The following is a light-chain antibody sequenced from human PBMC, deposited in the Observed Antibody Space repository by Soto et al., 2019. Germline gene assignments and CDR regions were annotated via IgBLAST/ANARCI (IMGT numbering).Light chain of an antibody. Sequence: DVVMTQSPLSLPVTLGQPASISCRSSQRLVHTDGNIYLDWFQQRPGQSPRRLIYKVSNRDFGVPGRFSGSWSGNDFTLKISRVEAEDVGVYYCMQATHWPWTFGQGTKVEIK. J-gene: IGKJ1*01. CDR1: QRLVHTDGNIY. V-gene: IGKV2-30*02. CDR3: MQATHWPWT. CDR2: KVS.